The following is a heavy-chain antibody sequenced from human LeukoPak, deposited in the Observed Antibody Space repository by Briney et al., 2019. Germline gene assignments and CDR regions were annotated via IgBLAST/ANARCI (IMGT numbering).Heavy chain of an antibody. D-gene: IGHD3-22*01. CDR2: ISGYNGNT. Sequence: ASVRVSCTASGYSFTSYGISWGRQAPGQGRECMGGISGYNGNTNYAQRLQGRVTMTTDTSTSTAYMDLRSLSSDDTAVYYCARDRPYYYDSSAYYPDFGGQGTLVTVSS. V-gene: IGHV1-18*01. CDR3: ARDRPYYYDSSAYYPDF. J-gene: IGHJ4*02. CDR1: GYSFTSYG.